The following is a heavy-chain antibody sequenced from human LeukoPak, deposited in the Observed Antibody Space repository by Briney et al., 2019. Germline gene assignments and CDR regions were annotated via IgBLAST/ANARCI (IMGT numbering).Heavy chain of an antibody. CDR3: ARGHYYDSSGYLPYFQH. Sequence: ASVKVSCKASGYTLTGYYMHWVRQAPGQGLEWMGWINPNSGGTNYAQKFQGRVTMTRDTSISTAYMELSRLRSDDTAVYYCARGHYYDSSGYLPYFQHWGQGTLVTVSS. CDR1: GYTLTGYY. CDR2: INPNSGGT. J-gene: IGHJ1*01. D-gene: IGHD3-22*01. V-gene: IGHV1-2*02.